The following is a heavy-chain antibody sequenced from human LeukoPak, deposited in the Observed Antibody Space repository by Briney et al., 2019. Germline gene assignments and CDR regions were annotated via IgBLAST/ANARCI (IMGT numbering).Heavy chain of an antibody. D-gene: IGHD1-26*01. Sequence: SETLSLTCTVSGGSISSYYWSWIRQPPGKGLEWIGYIYYSGSTNYNPSLKSRVTMSVDTSKNPFSLRLSSVTAADTAVYYCARTRWELSPFDYWGQGTLVTVSS. CDR2: IYYSGST. CDR3: ARTRWELSPFDY. J-gene: IGHJ4*02. CDR1: GGSISSYY. V-gene: IGHV4-59*01.